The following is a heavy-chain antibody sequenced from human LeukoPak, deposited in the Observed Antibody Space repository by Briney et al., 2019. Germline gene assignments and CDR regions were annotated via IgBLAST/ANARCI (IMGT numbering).Heavy chain of an antibody. CDR2: INPNSGGT. V-gene: IGHV1-2*02. CDR1: GYTFSDYY. D-gene: IGHD2-2*01. CDR3: ARDLLDCSSTSCYVLDC. J-gene: IGHJ4*02. Sequence: ASVKVSCKASGYTFSDYYIHWVRQAPGLGLEWMGWINPNSGGTNYAQEFQGRVTMTRDTSISIAHMELNRLRSDDTAVYYCARDLLDCSSTSCYVLDCWGQGTQVTVSS.